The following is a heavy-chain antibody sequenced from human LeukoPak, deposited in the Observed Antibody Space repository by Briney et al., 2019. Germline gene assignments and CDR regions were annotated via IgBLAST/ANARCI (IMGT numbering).Heavy chain of an antibody. V-gene: IGHV1-69*05. CDR1: GGTFSSYA. D-gene: IGHD4-23*01. CDR2: IIPIFGTA. J-gene: IGHJ3*01. CDR3: ARGYGGNSGPSHGFGF. Sequence: SVKVSCKASGGTFSSYAISWLRQAPGQGLEWMGGIIPIFGTANYAQKFQGRVTITTDESTGTAYMELRSLRSEDTAVYYCARGYGGNSGPSHGFGFWGQGTKVTVSS.